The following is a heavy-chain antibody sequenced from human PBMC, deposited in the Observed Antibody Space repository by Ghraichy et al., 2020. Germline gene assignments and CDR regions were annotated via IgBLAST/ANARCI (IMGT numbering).Heavy chain of an antibody. V-gene: IGHV3-23*01. CDR3: AKGYSSNWYGSWFDP. D-gene: IGHD6-13*01. Sequence: GESLNISCAASGFTFSGYAMSWVRQAPGKGLEWVSALSGNGGSAYYADSVKGRFTISRDNSKNTLYLQMNSLRAEDTAVYYCAKGYSSNWYGSWFDPWGQGTLVTVSS. CDR1: GFTFSGYA. CDR2: LSGNGGSA. J-gene: IGHJ5*02.